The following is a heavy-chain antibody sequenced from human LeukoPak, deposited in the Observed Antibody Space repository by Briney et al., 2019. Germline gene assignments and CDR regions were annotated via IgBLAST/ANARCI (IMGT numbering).Heavy chain of an antibody. D-gene: IGHD1-26*01. V-gene: IGHV3-48*02. J-gene: IGHJ4*02. CDR3: ARNKGSYYRLPSDY. CDR2: ISSSSSTI. CDR1: GFTFSSYS. Sequence: PGGSLRLSCAASGFTFSSYSMNWVRQAPGKGLEWVSYISSSSSTIYYADSVKGRFTISRDNAKNSLYLQMNSLRDEDTAVYYCARNKGSYYRLPSDYWGQGTPVTVSS.